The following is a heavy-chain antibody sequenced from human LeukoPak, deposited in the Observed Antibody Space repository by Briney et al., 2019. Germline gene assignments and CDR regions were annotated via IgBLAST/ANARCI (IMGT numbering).Heavy chain of an antibody. V-gene: IGHV1-46*03. CDR3: ARVHMGDNWFDP. Sequence: ASVKVSCXASGYTFTAYYMHWVRQAPGQGLEWMEIINPSGGTTSYAQKFQGRVTMTRDTSTSTVYMELSSLRSEDTAVYYCARVHMGDNWFDPWGQGTLVTVSS. CDR1: GYTFTAYY. D-gene: IGHD2-21*01. J-gene: IGHJ5*02. CDR2: INPSGGTT.